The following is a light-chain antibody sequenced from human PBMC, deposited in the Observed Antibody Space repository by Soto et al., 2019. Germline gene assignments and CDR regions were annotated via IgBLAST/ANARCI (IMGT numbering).Light chain of an antibody. CDR1: SSDVGCYNY. J-gene: IGLJ2*01. CDR3: SSYTSISAPVV. CDR2: DVS. Sequence: QSALTQPASVSGSPGQSITISCTGTSSDVGCYNYVSWYQQHPGKAPKLMIYDVSNRPSGVSTRFSGSKSGNTGSLTISGLHAEDEADYYCSSYTSISAPVVFGGGTQLNVL. V-gene: IGLV2-14*01.